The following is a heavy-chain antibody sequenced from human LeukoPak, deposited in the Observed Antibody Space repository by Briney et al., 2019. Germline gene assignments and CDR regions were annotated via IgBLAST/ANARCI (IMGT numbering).Heavy chain of an antibody. Sequence: GGSLRLSCAASGVTFSSYAMSWVRQAPGKGLEWVSAISGSGGSTYYADSVKGRFTISRDNSKNTLYLQMNSLRPEDTAVYYCAKDPKNTAMFGHHWGQGTLVTVSS. V-gene: IGHV3-23*01. CDR2: ISGSGGST. J-gene: IGHJ1*01. CDR1: GVTFSSYA. CDR3: AKDPKNTAMFGHH. D-gene: IGHD5-18*01.